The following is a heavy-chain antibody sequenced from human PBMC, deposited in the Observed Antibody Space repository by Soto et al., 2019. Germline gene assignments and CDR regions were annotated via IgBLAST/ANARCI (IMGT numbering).Heavy chain of an antibody. CDR1: GGSISSYY. CDR3: ARGASSGWYGGRNWFDP. D-gene: IGHD6-19*01. Sequence: QVQLQESGPGLVKPSETLSLTCTVSGGSISSYYWSWIRQPPGKGLEWIGYIYYSGSTNYNPSLKSRVTIAGDTSKNQCSLKRSAVTAADTAVYYCARGASSGWYGGRNWFDPWGQGTLVTVSS. CDR2: IYYSGST. J-gene: IGHJ5*02. V-gene: IGHV4-59*01.